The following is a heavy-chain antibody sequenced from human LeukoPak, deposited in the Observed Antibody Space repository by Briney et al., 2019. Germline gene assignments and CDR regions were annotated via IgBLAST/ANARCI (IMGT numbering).Heavy chain of an antibody. CDR1: GGSISSYY. Sequence: SETLSLTCTVSGGSISSYYWSWIRQPPGKGREWIGYIYYRGSTKYNPSLKSPVTISVDTSKNQFALKLSSVTAADTAVYYCARVPPGASHFDSWGQGTLVPVSS. D-gene: IGHD1-26*01. CDR2: IYYRGST. V-gene: IGHV4-59*01. J-gene: IGHJ4*02. CDR3: ARVPPGASHFDS.